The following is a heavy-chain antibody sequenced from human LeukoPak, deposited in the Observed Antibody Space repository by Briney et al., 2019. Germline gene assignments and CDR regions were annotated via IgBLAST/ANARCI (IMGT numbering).Heavy chain of an antibody. J-gene: IGHJ4*02. CDR3: ARATLSDYYFNY. Sequence: EASVKVSCKASGYTFTNYGIIWVRQAPGQGLEWMGWISANNGNTNYAQHLQGRVTMTTGSSTSTAYMELRSLRSDDTAVYFCARATLSDYYFNYWGQGTLVTVSS. CDR1: GYTFTNYG. V-gene: IGHV1-18*01. CDR2: ISANNGNT.